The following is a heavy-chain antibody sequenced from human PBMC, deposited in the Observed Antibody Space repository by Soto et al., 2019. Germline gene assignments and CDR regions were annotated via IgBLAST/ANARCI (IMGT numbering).Heavy chain of an antibody. CDR3: ARVDNSSGYLYYFDY. J-gene: IGHJ4*02. CDR2: IYYSGST. CDR1: GCSVSSYY. D-gene: IGHD3-22*01. V-gene: IGHV4-59*02. Sequence: SETLSLTCTVSGCSVSSYYWSWIRQPPGEGLEGIGYIYYSGSTNYNPSLKSRVTISVDTSKTQFSLQLSSVTAADTAVYYCARVDNSSGYLYYFDYWGQGTLVTVS.